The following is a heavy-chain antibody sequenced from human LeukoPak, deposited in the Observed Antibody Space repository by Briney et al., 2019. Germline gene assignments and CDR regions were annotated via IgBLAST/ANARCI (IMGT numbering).Heavy chain of an antibody. CDR3: ASQEMATPLDY. CDR1: GNYW. J-gene: IGHJ4*02. V-gene: IGHV3-74*01. CDR2: INSDGSWT. D-gene: IGHD5-24*01. Sequence: GGSLRLSCAASGNYWMHWVRQAPGKGLVWVSHINSDGSWTSYADSVKGRFTISKDNAKNTVYLQMNSLRAEDTAVYYCASQEMATPLDYWGQGTLVTVSS.